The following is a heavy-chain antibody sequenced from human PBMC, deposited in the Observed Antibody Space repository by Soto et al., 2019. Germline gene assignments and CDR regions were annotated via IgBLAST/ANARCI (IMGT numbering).Heavy chain of an antibody. J-gene: IGHJ3*02. V-gene: IGHV3-7*01. CDR2: RKEDGSEK. CDR3: KVTNWSAFHI. Sequence: EVQLVESGGGLVQPGGSLRLSCAASGFMFSGYWMTWVRQAPGKGLEWVADRKEDGSEKYYVDSVKGRFTISRDNAKNALSLQINSLIDEDTAVYYCKVTNWSAFHIWCRRTMVTVSS. CDR1: GFMFSGYW. D-gene: IGHD4-17*01.